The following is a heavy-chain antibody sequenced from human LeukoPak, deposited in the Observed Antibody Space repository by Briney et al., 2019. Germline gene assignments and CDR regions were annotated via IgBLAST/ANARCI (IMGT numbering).Heavy chain of an antibody. Sequence: VASVKVSCKASGGTFSSYATSWVRQAPGQGLEWMGGIIPIFGTANYAQKFQGRVTITADESTSTAYMELSSLRSEDTAVYYCARAARSGWYGGDYWGQGTLVTVSS. J-gene: IGHJ4*02. V-gene: IGHV1-69*13. CDR3: ARAARSGWYGGDY. CDR1: GGTFSSYA. CDR2: IIPIFGTA. D-gene: IGHD6-19*01.